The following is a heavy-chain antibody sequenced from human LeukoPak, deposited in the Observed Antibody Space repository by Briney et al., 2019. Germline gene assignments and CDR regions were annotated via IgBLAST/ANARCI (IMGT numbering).Heavy chain of an antibody. Sequence: GGSLRLSCAASGFTFSRYEMNWARQAPGKGLEWVSYISAGGTTIYYADSVKVRFTISRANAKNSLYLQMNSLRAEDTAVYYCASCGGDCSFDHWGQGTLVTVSS. CDR3: ASCGGDCSFDH. CDR2: ISAGGTTI. CDR1: GFTFSRYE. J-gene: IGHJ4*02. V-gene: IGHV3-48*03. D-gene: IGHD2-21*02.